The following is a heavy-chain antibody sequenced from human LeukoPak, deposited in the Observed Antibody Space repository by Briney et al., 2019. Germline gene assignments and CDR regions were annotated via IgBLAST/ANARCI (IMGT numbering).Heavy chain of an antibody. J-gene: IGHJ4*02. Sequence: ASVKVSCKASGYTFTSYAMHWVRQAPGQRLEWMGWINAGNGNTKYSQKFQGRVTITRDTSASTAYMELSSLRSEDTAVYYCAREYIAAAGYYFDYWGQGTLVTVSS. CDR1: GYTFTSYA. V-gene: IGHV1-3*01. CDR3: AREYIAAAGYYFDY. D-gene: IGHD6-13*01. CDR2: INAGNGNT.